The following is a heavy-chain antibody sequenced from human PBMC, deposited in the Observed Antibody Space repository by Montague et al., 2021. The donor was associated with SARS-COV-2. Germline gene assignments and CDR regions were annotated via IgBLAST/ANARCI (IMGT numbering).Heavy chain of an antibody. D-gene: IGHD5-18*01. Sequence: TLSLTCTASGSSISSGSYYWSWIRQPAGKGLEWIGRIYTSGTTDYSFSLKSRVTISVDTSKNRFSLKLTSVTAADTAVYYCARGSYGPDAFDIWGQGTVVTVSS. CDR3: ARGSYGPDAFDI. J-gene: IGHJ3*02. CDR1: GSSISSGSYY. CDR2: IYTSGTT. V-gene: IGHV4-61*02.